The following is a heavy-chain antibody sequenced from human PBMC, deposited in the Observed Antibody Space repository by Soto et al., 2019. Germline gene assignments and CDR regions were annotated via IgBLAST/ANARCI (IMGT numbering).Heavy chain of an antibody. D-gene: IGHD3-10*01. V-gene: IGHV4-34*01. CDR2: INHSGST. Sequence: QVHLQQWGARLLKPSETLSLTCAVYGGSFSGYYWSWIRQPPGKGLEWIGEINHSGSTNYNPSLKSRVSISVGTSNNQFSLKLSSVTAADTAVYYCARGRGDGYNQHWYFDLWGRGTLVTVSS. J-gene: IGHJ2*01. CDR1: GGSFSGYY. CDR3: ARGRGDGYNQHWYFDL.